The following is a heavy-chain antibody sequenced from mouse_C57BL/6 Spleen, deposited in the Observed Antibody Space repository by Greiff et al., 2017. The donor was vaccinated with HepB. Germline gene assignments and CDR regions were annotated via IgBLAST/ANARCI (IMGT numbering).Heavy chain of an antibody. CDR1: GYTFTSYW. V-gene: IGHV1-55*01. Sequence: QVQLQQPGAELVKPGASVKMSCKASGYTFTSYWITWVKQRPGQGLEWIGDIYPGSGSTNYNEKFKSKATLTVDTASSTAYMQLSSLTSEDSAVYYCARSEDYEPYYFDYWGQGTTLTVSS. CDR3: ARSEDYEPYYFDY. D-gene: IGHD2-4*01. CDR2: IYPGSGST. J-gene: IGHJ2*01.